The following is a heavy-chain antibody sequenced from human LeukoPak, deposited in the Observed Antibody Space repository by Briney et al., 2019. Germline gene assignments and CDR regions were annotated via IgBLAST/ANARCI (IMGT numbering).Heavy chain of an antibody. CDR3: AKKGYAGSGTYSYYFDY. D-gene: IGHD3-10*01. Sequence: PGGSLRLSCAASPVSVSYNYMNWVRQAPGKGLEWVSTISTDGSSTYYADSVKGRFTISRDNSKNTLYLQMNSLRAEDTAVYYCAKKGYAGSGTYSYYFDYWGQGTLVTVTS. J-gene: IGHJ4*02. CDR2: ISTDGSST. V-gene: IGHV3-23*01. CDR1: PVSVSYNY.